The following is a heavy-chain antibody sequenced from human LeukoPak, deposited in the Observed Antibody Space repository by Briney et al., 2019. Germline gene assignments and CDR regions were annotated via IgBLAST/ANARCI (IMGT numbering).Heavy chain of an antibody. D-gene: IGHD6-13*01. CDR3: AKGGGSSWYYGWFDP. Sequence: GSLRLSCAASGFTFSSYAMSWVRQAPGKGLEWVSAISGSGGSTYYADSVKGRFTISRDNSKNTLYLQMNSLRAEDTAVYYCAKGGGSSWYYGWFDPWGQGTLVTVSS. V-gene: IGHV3-23*01. CDR2: ISGSGGST. CDR1: GFTFSSYA. J-gene: IGHJ5*02.